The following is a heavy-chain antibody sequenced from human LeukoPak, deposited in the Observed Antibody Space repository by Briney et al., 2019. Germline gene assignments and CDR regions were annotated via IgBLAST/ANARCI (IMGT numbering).Heavy chain of an antibody. CDR1: GFTFSSYA. CDR3: AKALRGINWGSTFDY. V-gene: IGHV3-23*01. Sequence: GGSLRLSCAASGFTFSSYAMSWVRQAPGKGLEWVSAISGSGGSTYYADSVKGRFTISRDNAKNSLYLQMNSLRTEDTALYYCAKALRGINWGSTFDYWGQGTLVTVSS. D-gene: IGHD7-27*01. CDR2: ISGSGGST. J-gene: IGHJ4*02.